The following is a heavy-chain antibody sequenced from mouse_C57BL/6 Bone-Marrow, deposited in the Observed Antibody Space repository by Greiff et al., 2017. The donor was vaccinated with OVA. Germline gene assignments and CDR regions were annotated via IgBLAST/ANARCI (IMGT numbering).Heavy chain of an antibody. CDR3: ARWGYYTWYFDV. J-gene: IGHJ1*03. CDR1: GYTFTSYW. Sequence: QVQLQQPGAELVKPGASVKMSCKASGYTFTSYWITWVKQRPGQGLEWIGDIYPGSGSTNYNEKFKSKATLTVDTSSSTAYMQLSSLTSEDSAVYYCARWGYYTWYFDVWGTGTTVTVSS. CDR2: IYPGSGST. D-gene: IGHD2-12*01. V-gene: IGHV1-55*01.